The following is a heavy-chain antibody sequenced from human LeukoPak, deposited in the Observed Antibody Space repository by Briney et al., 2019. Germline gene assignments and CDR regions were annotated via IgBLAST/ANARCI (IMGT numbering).Heavy chain of an antibody. Sequence: GGSLRLSCAASGFVFSSYGMHWVRQAPGKGLEWVAVIYDDGSKEHFADSVKGRFTISRDNSKNTVVLQMNSLRGEDTAVYYCARDLKSGYVDSWGQGTLVTVSS. CDR3: ARDLKSGYVDS. CDR1: GFVFSSYG. CDR2: IYDDGSKE. D-gene: IGHD3-3*01. J-gene: IGHJ4*02. V-gene: IGHV3-33*01.